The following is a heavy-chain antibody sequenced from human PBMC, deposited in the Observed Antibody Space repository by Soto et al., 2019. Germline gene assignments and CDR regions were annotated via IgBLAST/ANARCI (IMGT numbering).Heavy chain of an antibody. CDR2: INHSGST. J-gene: IGHJ6*02. V-gene: IGHV4-34*01. CDR1: GGSFSGYY. Sequence: QVQLQQWGAGLLKPSETLSLTCAVYGGSFSGYYWSWIRQPPGKGLEWIGEINHSGSTNYNPSLKSRVTISGDTSKNQFSLTLSSGTAADTAVYYCARVWVVRRVLPLYGMDVWGQGTTVTVSS. D-gene: IGHD3-10*01. CDR3: ARVWVVRRVLPLYGMDV.